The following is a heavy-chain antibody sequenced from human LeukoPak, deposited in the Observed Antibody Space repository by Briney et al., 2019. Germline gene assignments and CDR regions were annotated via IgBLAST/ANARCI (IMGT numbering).Heavy chain of an antibody. V-gene: IGHV1-18*01. CDR1: GYTFTSYA. D-gene: IGHD6-13*01. CDR2: ISANNGNT. J-gene: IGHJ4*02. Sequence: ASVKVSCKASGYTFTSYAMNWVRQAPGQGLEWMGWISANNGNTNYAQKLQGRVTMTTDTSTTTAYMELRSLRSDDTAVYYCARDQQQQLVYDYWGQGTLVTVSS. CDR3: ARDQQQQLVYDY.